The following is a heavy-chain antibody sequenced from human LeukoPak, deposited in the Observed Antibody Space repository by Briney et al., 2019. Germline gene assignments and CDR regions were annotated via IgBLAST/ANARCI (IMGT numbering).Heavy chain of an antibody. CDR3: ARVATYYDFWSGYYREYSFDY. CDR2: ISSSSSYI. D-gene: IGHD3-3*01. CDR1: GFTFSSYS. V-gene: IGHV3-21*01. J-gene: IGHJ4*02. Sequence: GGSLRLSCAASGFTFSSYSMNWVRQAPGKGLEWVSSISSSSSYIYYADSVKGRFTISRDNAKNSLYLQMNSLRAEDTAVYYCARVATYYDFWSGYYREYSFDYWGQGTLVTVSS.